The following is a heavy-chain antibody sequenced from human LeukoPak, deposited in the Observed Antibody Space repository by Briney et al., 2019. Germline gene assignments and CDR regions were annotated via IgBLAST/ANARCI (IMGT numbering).Heavy chain of an antibody. J-gene: IGHJ4*02. CDR1: GFTFSSYA. Sequence: PGGSLRLSCAASGFTFSSYAMSWVRQAPGKGLEWVSAISASGGSTYYADSVKGRFTISRDNSQNTLYLQVNSLRAEDTAVCYCAKGLVPAAIRVVDYWGQGTLVTVSS. V-gene: IGHV3-23*01. CDR3: AKGLVPAAIRVVDY. D-gene: IGHD2-2*01. CDR2: ISASGGST.